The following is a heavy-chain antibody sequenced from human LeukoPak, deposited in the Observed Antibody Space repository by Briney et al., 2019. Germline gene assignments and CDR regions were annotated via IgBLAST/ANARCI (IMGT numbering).Heavy chain of an antibody. CDR2: IYYSGST. Sequence: SETLSLTCTVSGGSISSYYWSWIRRPPGKGLEWIGYIYYSGSTNYNPSLKSRVTTSVDTSKNQFSLKLSSVTAADTAVYYCARYYYDSSGYPPEAFDIWGQGTMVTVSS. J-gene: IGHJ3*02. D-gene: IGHD3-22*01. CDR1: GGSISSYY. V-gene: IGHV4-59*01. CDR3: ARYYYDSSGYPPEAFDI.